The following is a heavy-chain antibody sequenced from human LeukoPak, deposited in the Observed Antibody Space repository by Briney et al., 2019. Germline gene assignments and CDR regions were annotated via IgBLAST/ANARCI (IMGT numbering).Heavy chain of an antibody. D-gene: IGHD6-19*01. V-gene: IGHV1-2*02. CDR2: INPNSGGT. CDR1: GYTFTGYY. CDR3: ARELQWLVRLLNY. Sequence: ASVKVSCKASGYTFTGYYMHWVRQAPGQGLEWMGWINPNSGGTNCAQKFQGRVTMTRDTSISTAYMELSRLRSDDTAVYYCARELQWLVRLLNYWGQGTLVTVSS. J-gene: IGHJ4*02.